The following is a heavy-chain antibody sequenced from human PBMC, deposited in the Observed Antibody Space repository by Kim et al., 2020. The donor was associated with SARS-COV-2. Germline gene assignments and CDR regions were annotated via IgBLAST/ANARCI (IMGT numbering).Heavy chain of an antibody. J-gene: IGHJ6*03. V-gene: IGHV4-4*07. CDR3: ARDSPPYYYYYMDV. Sequence: PPLKSRVAMSVDTSKNQFSLKLSSVTAADTAVYYCARDSPPYYYYYMDVWGKGTTVTVSS.